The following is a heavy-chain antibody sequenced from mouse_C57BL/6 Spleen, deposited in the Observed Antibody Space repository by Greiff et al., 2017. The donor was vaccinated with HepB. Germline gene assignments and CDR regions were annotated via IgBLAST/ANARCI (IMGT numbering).Heavy chain of an antibody. V-gene: IGHV1-15*01. D-gene: IGHD2-5*01. CDR3: TRGYSNYVSFAY. J-gene: IGHJ3*01. Sequence: QVQLQQSGAELVRPGASVTLSCKASGYTFTDYEMHWVKQTPVHGLEWIGAIDPETGGTAYNQKFKGKAILTADKSSSTAYMELRSLTSEDSAVYYCTRGYSNYVSFAYWGQGTLVTVSA. CDR1: GYTFTDYE. CDR2: IDPETGGT.